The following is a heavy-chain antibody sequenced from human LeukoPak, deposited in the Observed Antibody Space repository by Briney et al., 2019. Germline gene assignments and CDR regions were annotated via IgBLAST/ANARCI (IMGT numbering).Heavy chain of an antibody. V-gene: IGHV4-34*01. CDR3: ARGYSSSWYYGY. CDR2: INHSGST. CDR1: GGSFSGYY. D-gene: IGHD6-13*01. Sequence: SETLSLTCAVYGGSFSGYYWSWIRQPPGKGLEWIGEINHSGSTNYNPSLKSRVTISVDTSKNQFSLKLSSVTAADTAVYYCARGYSSSWYYGYWGQGTPVTVSS. J-gene: IGHJ4*02.